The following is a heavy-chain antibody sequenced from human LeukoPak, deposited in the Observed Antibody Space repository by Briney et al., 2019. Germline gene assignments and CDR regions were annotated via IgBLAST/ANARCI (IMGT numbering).Heavy chain of an antibody. CDR1: GGSFSGYY. D-gene: IGHD6-13*01. CDR3: ARGSSQQLVSTHFDY. Sequence: KPSETLSLTCAVYGGSFSGYYWSWIRQPPGKGLEWIGEINHSGSTNYNPSLKSRVTISVDTSKNQFSLKLSSVTAADTAVYYCARGSSQQLVSTHFDYWGQGTLVTVSS. V-gene: IGHV4-34*01. CDR2: INHSGST. J-gene: IGHJ4*02.